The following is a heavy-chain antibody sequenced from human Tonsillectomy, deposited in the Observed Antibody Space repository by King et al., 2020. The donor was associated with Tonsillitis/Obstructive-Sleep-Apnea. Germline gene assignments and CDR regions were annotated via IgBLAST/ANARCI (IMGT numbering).Heavy chain of an antibody. CDR2: IYHSGST. D-gene: IGHD1-26*01. J-gene: IGHJ3*02. CDR1: GGSISSYY. CDR3: ARRVPPVGYIGSYYSAYDI. Sequence: QLQESGPGLVKPSETLSLTCTVSGGSISSYYWSWIRQPPGKGLEWIGYIYHSGSTNYNPSLKSRVTMSVDTSKNQFSLKLSSVTAADTAVYYCARRVPPVGYIGSYYSAYDIWGQGIMVTVSS. V-gene: IGHV4-59*12.